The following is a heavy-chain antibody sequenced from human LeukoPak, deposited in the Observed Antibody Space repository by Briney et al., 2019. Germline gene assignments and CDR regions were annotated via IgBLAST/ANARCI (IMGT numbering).Heavy chain of an antibody. J-gene: IGHJ4*02. V-gene: IGHV4-31*03. CDR3: ARTLRYFDWLSPYPGVLGYFDY. CDR2: IYYSGST. Sequence: PSETLSLTCTVSGGSISSGGYYWSWIRQHPGKGLEWIGYIYYSGSTYYNPSLKSRVTISVDTSKNQFSLKLSSVTAADTAVYSCARTLRYFDWLSPYPGVLGYFDYWGQGTLVTVSS. D-gene: IGHD3-9*01. CDR1: GGSISSGGYY.